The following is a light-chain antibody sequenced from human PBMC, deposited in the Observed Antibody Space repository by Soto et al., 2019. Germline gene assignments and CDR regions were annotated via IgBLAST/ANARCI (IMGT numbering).Light chain of an antibody. Sequence: DIQMTQSPSTLSASVGDRVTITCRASQSISSWLAWYQQKPGKAPKLLIYDASSLESGVPSRFSGSRSGTEFTLTISSLQPDDFATYYCQQYKTFGQGTKLEIK. CDR2: DAS. CDR3: QQYKT. V-gene: IGKV1-5*01. CDR1: QSISSW. J-gene: IGKJ2*01.